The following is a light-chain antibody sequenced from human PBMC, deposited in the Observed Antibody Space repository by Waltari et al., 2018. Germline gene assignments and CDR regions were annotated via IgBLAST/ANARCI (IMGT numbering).Light chain of an antibody. CDR1: SGHSSYA. CDR2: LNSDGSH. V-gene: IGLV4-69*01. CDR3: QTWGTGIHV. Sequence: QLVLTQSPSASASLGASVKLTCTLSSGHSSYAIAWHQQQPEKGPRYLMKLNSDGSHSKGDGIPDRFSGSRSGAGRYLTISSLQSEDEADYYCQTWGTGIHVFGTGTKVTVL. J-gene: IGLJ1*01.